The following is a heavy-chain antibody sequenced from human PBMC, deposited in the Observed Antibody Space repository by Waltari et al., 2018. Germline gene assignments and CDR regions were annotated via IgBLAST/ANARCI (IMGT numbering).Heavy chain of an antibody. CDR1: GFTFSNYA. CDR3: STHFFDY. Sequence: EVQLLESGGGLVQPGGSLRLSCAASGFTFSNYAMGWVRQAPGKGLEWVSAISGSGGNTYYADSVKGRFTISRDNSKNTVYLQMNSLRAEDTAVYYCSTHFFDYWGQGTLVTVSS. CDR2: ISGSGGNT. V-gene: IGHV3-23*01. J-gene: IGHJ4*02.